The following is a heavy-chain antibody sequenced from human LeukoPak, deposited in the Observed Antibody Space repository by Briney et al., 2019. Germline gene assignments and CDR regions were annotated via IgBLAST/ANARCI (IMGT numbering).Heavy chain of an antibody. CDR2: IPYDGSNK. D-gene: IGHD4-17*01. J-gene: IGHJ3*01. Sequence: GGSLRLSCAASGFTFSSYGMHWVRQAPGKGLEWVAFIPYDGSNKYYADSVKGRFTISRDNSKNTLYLPMNSLRAEDTAVYYCARATVTTKGASDFWGQGTMVSVSS. CDR3: ARATVTTKGASDF. V-gene: IGHV3-30*02. CDR1: GFTFSSYG.